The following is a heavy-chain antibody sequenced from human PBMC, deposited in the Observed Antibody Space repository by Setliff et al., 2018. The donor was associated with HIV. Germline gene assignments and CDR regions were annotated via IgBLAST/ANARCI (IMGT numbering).Heavy chain of an antibody. J-gene: IGHJ4*02. Sequence: SETLSLTCAVYGGSFSGYYWNWIRQPPGKGLEWIGEIIHSGGTNYNPSLKSRVTISVDTSKNQFSLRLSSVSAADTAVYYCARTSYNFWGGPDSWGQGTLVTVSS. V-gene: IGHV4-34*12. D-gene: IGHD3-3*01. CDR1: GGSFSGYY. CDR2: IIHSGGT. CDR3: ARTSYNFWGGPDS.